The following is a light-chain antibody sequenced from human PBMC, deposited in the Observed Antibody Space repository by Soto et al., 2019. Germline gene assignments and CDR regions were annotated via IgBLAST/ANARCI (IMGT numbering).Light chain of an antibody. CDR2: GAS. J-gene: IGKJ1*01. Sequence: EIVMTQSPDTLSVSPGERATLSCRASQSVSTNVAWYQQKPGQAPRLLIYGASARATGIPARFSGSGSGTEFTLTISSLQSEDFAVYYCQHYTAFGQGTKVEI. CDR1: QSVSTN. V-gene: IGKV3-15*01. CDR3: QHYTA.